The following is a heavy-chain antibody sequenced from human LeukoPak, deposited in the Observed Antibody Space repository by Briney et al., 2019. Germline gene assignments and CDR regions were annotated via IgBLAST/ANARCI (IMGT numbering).Heavy chain of an antibody. CDR2: ISSSSSYR. Sequence: GGSLRLSCAASGFTFSSYSMNWVRQAPGKGLEGGSSISSSSSYRYYADSVKGRFTISRDNAKNSLYLQMNSLRAEDTAVYYCAREQYYYGSGRGWFDPWGQGTLVTVSS. V-gene: IGHV3-21*01. CDR1: GFTFSSYS. J-gene: IGHJ5*02. D-gene: IGHD3-10*01. CDR3: AREQYYYGSGRGWFDP.